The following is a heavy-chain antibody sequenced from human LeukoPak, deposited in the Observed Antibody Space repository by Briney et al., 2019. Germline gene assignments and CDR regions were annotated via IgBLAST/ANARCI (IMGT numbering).Heavy chain of an antibody. CDR3: ARVTHYYDSSGSNWPLDY. CDR2: INHSGST. Sequence: SETLSLTCAVYGGSFSGYYWSWIRQPPGKGLEWIGEINHSGSTNYNPSLKSRVTISVDTSKNQFSLKLSSVTAAGTAVYYCARVTHYYDSSGSNWPLDYWGQGTLVTVSS. CDR1: GGSFSGYY. J-gene: IGHJ4*02. D-gene: IGHD3-22*01. V-gene: IGHV4-34*01.